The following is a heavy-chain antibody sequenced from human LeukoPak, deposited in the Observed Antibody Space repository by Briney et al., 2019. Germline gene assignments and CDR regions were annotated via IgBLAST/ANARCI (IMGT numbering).Heavy chain of an antibody. Sequence: ASVKVSCKASGYTFTGYFTHWVRQAPGQGLEWMGWINPNSGGTNYAQKFQGRVTMTRDTSISTAYMELSRLRSDDTAVYYCARDHVDEFDYWGQGTLVTVSS. CDR1: GYTFTGYF. D-gene: IGHD3/OR15-3a*01. J-gene: IGHJ4*02. CDR3: ARDHVDEFDY. CDR2: INPNSGGT. V-gene: IGHV1-2*02.